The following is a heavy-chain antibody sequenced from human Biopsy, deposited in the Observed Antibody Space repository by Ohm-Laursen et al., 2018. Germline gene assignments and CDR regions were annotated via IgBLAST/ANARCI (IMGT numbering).Heavy chain of an antibody. D-gene: IGHD3-3*01. Sequence: TLSLTCTVSGGSISDSTYHWGWIRQSPGKGLEWIGNIYYSGNTDYSPSLKSRVTISVDTSNNKFSLKPGSVTAADTAVYYCARQVDFWSGYVDYWGQGTLVAVSS. CDR3: ARQVDFWSGYVDY. CDR2: IYYSGNT. J-gene: IGHJ4*02. V-gene: IGHV4-39*01. CDR1: GGSISDSTYH.